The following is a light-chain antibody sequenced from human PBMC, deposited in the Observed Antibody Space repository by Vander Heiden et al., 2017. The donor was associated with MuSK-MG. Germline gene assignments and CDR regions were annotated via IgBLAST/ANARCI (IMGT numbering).Light chain of an antibody. CDR3: SSYTSSSTRV. V-gene: IGLV2-14*01. Sequence: QSALTQPASVSGSPGPSITISCTGTSSDVGGYNYVYWYQQHPGKAPKLMIYEVSNRPAGVSNRFSGSKSGNTASLTISGLQAEDEADYYCSSYTSSSTRVFGGGTKLTVL. CDR1: SSDVGGYNY. CDR2: EVS. J-gene: IGLJ3*02.